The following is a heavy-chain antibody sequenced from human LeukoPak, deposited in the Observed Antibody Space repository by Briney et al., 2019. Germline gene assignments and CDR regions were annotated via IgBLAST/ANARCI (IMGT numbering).Heavy chain of an antibody. J-gene: IGHJ4*02. V-gene: IGHV4-4*07. CDR2: IYPSGIT. CDR1: GGSLSTYH. Sequence: PSETLSLTCTVSGGSLSTYHWIWIRQPAGKGLGWIGRIYPSGITNYNPSLKSRVTMSVDTSKNQFSLRLTSVTAADTAVYYYARLQSGLGYFDSWGQGILVTVSS. CDR3: ARLQSGLGYFDS.